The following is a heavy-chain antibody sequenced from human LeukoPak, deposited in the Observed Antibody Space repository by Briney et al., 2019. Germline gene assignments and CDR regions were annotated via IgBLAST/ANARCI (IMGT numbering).Heavy chain of an antibody. Sequence: GGSLRLSCAASGFTVSSNYMSWVRQAPGKGLEWVSVIYSGGSTYYADSVKGRFTISRDNSKNTLYLQMNSLRAEDTAVYYCAREQTYGSGSSAFDIWGQGTMVTVSS. CDR3: AREQTYGSGSSAFDI. D-gene: IGHD3-10*01. V-gene: IGHV3-66*01. J-gene: IGHJ3*02. CDR1: GFTVSSNY. CDR2: IYSGGST.